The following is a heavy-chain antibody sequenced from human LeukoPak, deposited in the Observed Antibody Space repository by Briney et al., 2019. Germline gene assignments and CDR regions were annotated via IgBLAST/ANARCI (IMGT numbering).Heavy chain of an antibody. D-gene: IGHD6-19*01. CDR3: ARVRMRGSSGWTFDY. CDR1: GFTFSSYG. Sequence: GRSLRLSCAASGFTFSSYGMHWVRQAPGKGLEWVAVISYDGSNKYYADSVKGRFTISRDNSKNTLYLQMNSLRAEDTAVYHCARVRMRGSSGWTFDYWGQGTLVTVSS. V-gene: IGHV3-30*03. J-gene: IGHJ4*02. CDR2: ISYDGSNK.